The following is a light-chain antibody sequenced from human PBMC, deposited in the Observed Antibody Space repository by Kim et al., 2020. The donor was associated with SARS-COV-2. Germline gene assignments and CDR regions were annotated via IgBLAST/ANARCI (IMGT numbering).Light chain of an antibody. V-gene: IGKV3-20*01. Sequence: ENVLTQSPGPLSLSPGERATLSCRASQSITNNYLAWYQQKSGQAPRLLIHGVSSRATGIPDRFSGSGSGTDFTLIISRLEPEDFAVYYCQQYSTSPQTFGQGTKVDIK. CDR1: QSITNNY. J-gene: IGKJ1*01. CDR2: GVS. CDR3: QQYSTSPQT.